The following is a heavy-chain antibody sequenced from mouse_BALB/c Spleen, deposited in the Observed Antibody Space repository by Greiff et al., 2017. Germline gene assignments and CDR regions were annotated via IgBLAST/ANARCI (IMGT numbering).Heavy chain of an antibody. J-gene: IGHJ4*01. CDR1: GYTFTSYW. D-gene: IGHD2-14*01. V-gene: IGHV1S81*02. Sequence: QVQLQQPGAELVKPGASVKLSCKASGYTFTSYWMHWVQQTPGQGLEWIGEINPSNGRTNYNETFKSKATLTVDNSSSTAYLQLSSLTSEDSAVYYCARRYRYDDAMDYWGQGTSVTVSS. CDR2: INPSNGRT. CDR3: ARRYRYDDAMDY.